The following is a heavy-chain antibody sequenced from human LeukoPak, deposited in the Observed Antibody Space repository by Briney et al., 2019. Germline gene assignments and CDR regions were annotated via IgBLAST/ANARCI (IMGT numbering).Heavy chain of an antibody. CDR2: IWYDGSNK. CDR1: GFTFSSYG. CDR3: ARDRYYYGSGSYFPSDHYYGMDV. V-gene: IGHV3-33*01. D-gene: IGHD3-10*01. Sequence: GGSLRLSCAASGFTFSSYGMHWVRQAPGKGLEWVAVIWYDGSNKYYADSVKGRFTISRDNSKNTLYLQMNSLRAEDTAVYYCARDRYYYGSGSYFPSDHYYGMDVWGQGTTVTVSS. J-gene: IGHJ6*02.